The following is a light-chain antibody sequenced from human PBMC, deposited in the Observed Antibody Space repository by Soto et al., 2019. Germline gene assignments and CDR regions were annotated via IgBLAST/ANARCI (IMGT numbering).Light chain of an antibody. J-gene: IGKJ2*01. Sequence: IVLDSSPLPLPFRPGKSASISCRSRQSLLHRYGLNYLNWDLQQPRQSPKLLIYVGSNRASGVPDRCSGSGSGTDFTLKISRVEAEDVGVYYCMQALQTLYTFGQGTKLEIK. CDR1: QSLLHRYGLNY. V-gene: IGKV2-28*01. CDR2: VGS. CDR3: MQALQTLYT.